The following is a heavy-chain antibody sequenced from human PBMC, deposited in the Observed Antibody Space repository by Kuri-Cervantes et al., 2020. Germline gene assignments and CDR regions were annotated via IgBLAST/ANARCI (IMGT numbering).Heavy chain of an antibody. CDR2: IYYSGST. V-gene: IGHV4-39*07. D-gene: IGHD6-13*01. J-gene: IGHJ2*01. CDR1: GGSISSSSYY. Sequence: SETLSLTCTVSGGSISSSSYYWGWIRQPPGKGLEWIGSIYYSGSTHYNPSLKSRVTISVDTSKNQFSLKLSSVTAADTAVYYCARNVDSSSFSYFDLWGRGTLVTVSS. CDR3: ARNVDSSSFSYFDL.